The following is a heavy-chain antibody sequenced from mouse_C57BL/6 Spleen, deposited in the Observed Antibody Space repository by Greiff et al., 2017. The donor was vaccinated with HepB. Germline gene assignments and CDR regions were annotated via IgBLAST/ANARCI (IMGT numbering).Heavy chain of an antibody. J-gene: IGHJ2*01. D-gene: IGHD2-1*01. V-gene: IGHV1-4*01. CDR1: GYTFTSYT. CDR3: AREDYGNYNYFDY. Sequence: VQLQQSGAELARPGASVKMSCKASGYTFTSYTMHWVKQRPGQGLEWIGYINPSSGYTKYNQKFKDKATLTADKSSSTAYMQLSSLTSEDSAVYYCAREDYGNYNYFDYWGQGTTLTVSS. CDR2: INPSSGYT.